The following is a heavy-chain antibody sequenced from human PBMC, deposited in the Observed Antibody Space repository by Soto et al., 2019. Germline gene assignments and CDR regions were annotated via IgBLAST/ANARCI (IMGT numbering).Heavy chain of an antibody. CDR1: GFTFSSYA. V-gene: IGHV3-23*01. CDR2: IRGSGGST. Sequence: EVQLLESGGGLVQPGGSLRLSCAASGFTFSSYAMSWVRQAPGKGLEWVSAIRGSGGSTYYADSVKGRFTISRDNTKNTLYLRMSSLRAADTPVYYCAKDCGDYMNWYLDLWGRGTLVTVSS. D-gene: IGHD4-17*01. J-gene: IGHJ2*01. CDR3: AKDCGDYMNWYLDL.